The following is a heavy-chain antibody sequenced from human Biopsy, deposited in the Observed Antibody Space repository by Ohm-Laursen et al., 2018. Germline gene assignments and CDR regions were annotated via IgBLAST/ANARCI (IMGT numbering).Heavy chain of an antibody. J-gene: IGHJ4*02. D-gene: IGHD6-19*01. CDR1: GYSISSDYR. CDR3: ARVGSGWAPFDK. V-gene: IGHV4-38-2*01. Sequence: GTLSLTWAVSGYSISSDYRWGWIRQAPGKTLEWLGNIFKDGNTHYNPSLRSRLIISIDTSKNQFSLMMTSVSGADTAVYFCARVGSGWAPFDKWGPGTLVTVPS. CDR2: IFKDGNT.